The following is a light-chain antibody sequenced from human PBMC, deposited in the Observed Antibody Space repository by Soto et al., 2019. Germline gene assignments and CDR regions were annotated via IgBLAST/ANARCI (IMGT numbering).Light chain of an antibody. J-gene: IGLJ2*01. V-gene: IGLV2-23*01. CDR1: SSDVGSYNL. Sequence: HSALTQPASVSGSPGQSITISCTGTSSDVGSYNLVSWYQQLPGKAPKLMIYEGSKRPSGVSNRFSGSKSGNTASLTISGLQAEDEADYYCCSYARSSTLLFGGGTKLTVL. CDR2: EGS. CDR3: CSYARSSTLL.